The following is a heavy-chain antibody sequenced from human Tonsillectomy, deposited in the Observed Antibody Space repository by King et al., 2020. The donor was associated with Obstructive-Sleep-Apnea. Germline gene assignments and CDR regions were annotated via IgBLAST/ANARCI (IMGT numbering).Heavy chain of an antibody. CDR1: GGSISSYY. J-gene: IGHJ5*02. CDR3: ARGGGNWGWFDP. CDR2: IYDSGSI. D-gene: IGHD4-23*01. V-gene: IGHV4-59*01. Sequence: QLQESGPGLVKPSETLSLTCSVFGGSISSYYWSWIRQPPGKGLEYIGYIYDSGSINYNPSLKSRVTMSEDTSKNQFSLKLTSVTTADTAVYYCARGGGNWGWFDPWGQGVLVTVSS.